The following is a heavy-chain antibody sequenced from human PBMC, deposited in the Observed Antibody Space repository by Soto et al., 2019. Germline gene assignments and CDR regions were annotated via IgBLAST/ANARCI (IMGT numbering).Heavy chain of an antibody. V-gene: IGHV4-30-4*01. J-gene: IGHJ4*02. D-gene: IGHD5-18*01. CDR3: AGERTAMVTFYDY. Sequence: QVQLQESGPGLVKPSQTLSLTCTVSGGSISSGDYYWSWIRQPPGKGLEWIGYIYYSGSTYYNPCLNSRVTISVDTSKNQFSLKLSSVTAADTAVYYCAGERTAMVTFYDYWGQGTLVTVSS. CDR1: GGSISSGDYY. CDR2: IYYSGST.